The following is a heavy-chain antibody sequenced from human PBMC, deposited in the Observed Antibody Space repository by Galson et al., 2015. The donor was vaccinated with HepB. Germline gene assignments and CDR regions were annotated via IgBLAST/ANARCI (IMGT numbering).Heavy chain of an antibody. Sequence: SVKVSCKASGYTFTSYYIHWVRQAPGQGLEWMGIINPSGGSTSYAQKFQGRVTMTRDTSTSTVYMELSSLRSEDTAVYYCARDQGAYNYGYYFDYWGQGTLVTVSP. J-gene: IGHJ4*02. CDR2: INPSGGST. V-gene: IGHV1-46*01. CDR3: ARDQGAYNYGYYFDY. CDR1: GYTFTSYY. D-gene: IGHD5-18*01.